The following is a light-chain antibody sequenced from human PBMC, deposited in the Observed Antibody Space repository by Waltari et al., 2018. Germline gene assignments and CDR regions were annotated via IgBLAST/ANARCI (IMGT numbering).Light chain of an antibody. J-gene: IGKJ4*01. CDR1: RTISND. CDR2: SGF. V-gene: IGKV1-39*01. Sequence: DIQMTQSPSSLSASLEDRVTITCRASRTISNDLNWYQQKPGKAPKLLIYSGFRLQSGVPSRFSGGGSGTDFTLPISSLQAEDFATYYCQQSYSLPPPFGGGTKVEMK. CDR3: QQSYSLPPP.